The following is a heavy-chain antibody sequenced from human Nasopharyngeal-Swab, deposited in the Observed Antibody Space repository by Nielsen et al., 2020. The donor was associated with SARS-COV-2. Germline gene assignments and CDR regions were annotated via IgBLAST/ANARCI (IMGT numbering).Heavy chain of an antibody. CDR1: GYTFTSYD. CDR2: MNPHSGNT. J-gene: IGHJ6*04. V-gene: IGHV1-8*01. Sequence: ASVNVSCKASGYTFTSYDINWVRQGTGQGLEWMGWMNPHSGNTGYAQNFQGRVSMTRNTSISTAYMELRSLRLEDTAVYYCARKGAMDAWGKGTTVTVSS. CDR3: ARKGAMDA.